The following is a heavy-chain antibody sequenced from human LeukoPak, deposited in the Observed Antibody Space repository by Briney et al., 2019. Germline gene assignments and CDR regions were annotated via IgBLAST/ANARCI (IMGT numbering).Heavy chain of an antibody. CDR2: ISTNGDGT. V-gene: IGHV3-64*02. CDR3: ARWGSTSCYDY. J-gene: IGHJ4*02. D-gene: IGHD2-2*01. CDR1: GFTFRTYA. Sequence: GGSLRLSCAASGFTFRTYALHWVRQAPGKGLEYVSAISTNGDGTYYADSVKGRFTISRDNSKNTLFLQMGSLRADDMAVYYCARWGSTSCYDYWGQGTLITVSS.